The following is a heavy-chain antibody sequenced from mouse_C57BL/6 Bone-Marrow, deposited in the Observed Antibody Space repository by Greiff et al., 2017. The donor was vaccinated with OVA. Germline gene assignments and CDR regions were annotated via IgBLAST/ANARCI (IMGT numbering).Heavy chain of an antibody. CDR2: IYPRSGNT. Sequence: VKLVESGAELARPGASVKLSCKASGYTFTSYGISWVKQRTGQGLEWIGEIYPRSGNTYYNEKFKGKATLTADKSSSTAYMELRSLTSEDSAVYFCARRADYYGSSYVDYWGQGTTLTVSS. CDR1: GYTFTSYG. J-gene: IGHJ2*01. D-gene: IGHD1-1*01. V-gene: IGHV1-81*01. CDR3: ARRADYYGSSYVDY.